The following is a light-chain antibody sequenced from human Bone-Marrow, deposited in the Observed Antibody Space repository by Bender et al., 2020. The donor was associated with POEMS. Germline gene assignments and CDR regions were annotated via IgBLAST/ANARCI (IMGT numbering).Light chain of an antibody. J-gene: IGLJ1*01. Sequence: QSALTQPPSASGSPGQSVTISCIGSSSDVGGYDFVSWYQQHPGKAPKVLIYEINKRPSGVPDRFSGSKSGNTASLTISGLQAEDEADYYCCTFAGSSTLYVFGAGTKVTVL. V-gene: IGLV2-8*01. CDR3: CTFAGSSTLYV. CDR2: EIN. CDR1: SSDVGGYDF.